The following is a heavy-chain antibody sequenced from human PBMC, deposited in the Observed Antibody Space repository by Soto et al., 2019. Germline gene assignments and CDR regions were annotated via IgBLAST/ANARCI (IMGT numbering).Heavy chain of an antibody. D-gene: IGHD6-13*01. CDR2: IYHSGST. V-gene: IGHV4-38-2*02. CDR1: GFSISSGDY. CDR3: ARDQYSSSSLVSAY. J-gene: IGHJ4*02. Sequence: SETLSLTCAVSGFSISSGDYWGWIRQPPGKGLEWIGSIYHSGSTSYNPSLKSRVTISVDTSKNQFSLKLSSVTAADTAVYYCARDQYSSSSLVSAYWGQGALVTVSS.